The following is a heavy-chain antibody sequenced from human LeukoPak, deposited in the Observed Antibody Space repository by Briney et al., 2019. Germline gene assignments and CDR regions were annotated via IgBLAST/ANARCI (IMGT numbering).Heavy chain of an antibody. CDR3: ATDLTMVRVLDY. V-gene: IGHV1-24*01. J-gene: IGHJ4*02. Sequence: ASVKVSCKVSGYTLTELSMHWVRQAPGKGLEWMGGFDPEDGETIYAQKFQGRVTMTEDTSTDTAYMELSSLRSEDTAVYYCATDLTMVRVLDYWGQGTLVTVSA. CDR2: FDPEDGET. D-gene: IGHD3-10*01. CDR1: GYTLTELS.